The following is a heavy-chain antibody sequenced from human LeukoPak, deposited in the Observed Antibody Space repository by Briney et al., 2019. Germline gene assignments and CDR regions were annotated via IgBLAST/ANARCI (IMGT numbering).Heavy chain of an antibody. CDR2: IYTSGNT. V-gene: IGHV4-4*07. CDR1: GGSISSYY. J-gene: IGHJ4*02. CDR3: ARQGVATAIDY. D-gene: IGHD2-21*02. Sequence: SETLSLTCTVSGGSISSYYWSWIRQPAGKGLEWIGRIYTSGNTNYNPSLKSRVTMSVDTSKNLFALKLSSVTAADTAVYYCARQGVATAIDYWGQGTLVTVSS.